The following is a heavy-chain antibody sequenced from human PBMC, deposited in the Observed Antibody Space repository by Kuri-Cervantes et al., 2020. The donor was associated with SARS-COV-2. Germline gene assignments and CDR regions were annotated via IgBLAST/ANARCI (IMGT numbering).Heavy chain of an antibody. CDR1: GFSFSTYA. CDR2: MSYDGGKI. CDR3: AREPTINWSDIGNSLDV. D-gene: IGHD1-20*01. Sequence: GGSLRLSCAASGFSFSTYAMHWVRQAPGKGLEWVAGMSYDGGKIYYADSLEGRFTISRDNSKNTLYVQMVSLRPEDTAVYYCAREPTINWSDIGNSLDVWGKGTAVTVSS. J-gene: IGHJ6*04. V-gene: IGHV3-30*04.